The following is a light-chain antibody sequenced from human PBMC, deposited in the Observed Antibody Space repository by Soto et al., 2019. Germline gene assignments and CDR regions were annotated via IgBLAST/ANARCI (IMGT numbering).Light chain of an antibody. J-gene: IGKJ2*01. V-gene: IGKV3-20*01. Sequence: ESVLTQSPGTLSLSPGERATLSCRASQSVNNNYLAWYQQRPGQAPRLLIYGASSRATGIPDRFRGSGSGTDFTLTISRLEPEDFAVYYCQQYDNSPRYTFGQGTKLEIK. CDR2: GAS. CDR3: QQYDNSPRYT. CDR1: QSVNNNY.